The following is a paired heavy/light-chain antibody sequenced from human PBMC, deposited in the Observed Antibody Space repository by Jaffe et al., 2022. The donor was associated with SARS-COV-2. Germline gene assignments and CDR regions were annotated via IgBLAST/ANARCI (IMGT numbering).Light chain of an antibody. J-gene: IGLJ2*01. CDR1: SSDVGG. Sequence: QSALTQPPSASGSLGQSVTISCTGASSDVGGVSWYQQHPGKAPKLMIYEVTKRPSGVPDRFSGSKSGNTASLTVSGLQAEDEADYYCSSYVGSNKFLFGGGTNLTVL. CDR2: EVT. V-gene: IGLV2-8*01. CDR3: SSYVGSNKFL.
Heavy chain of an antibody. D-gene: IGHD1-1*01. Sequence: EVQLVQSGAELKKPGESLRISCKGSGYSFVTHWITWVRQMPGRGLEWMGTIDPGESYTNPSPSFQGHVTISADKSITTAYLQWSSLKASDTAMYYCARLSPTTRALDVWGQGTTVTVSS. CDR1: GYSFVTHW. CDR2: IDPGESYT. V-gene: IGHV5-10-1*03. J-gene: IGHJ6*02. CDR3: ARLSPTTRALDV.